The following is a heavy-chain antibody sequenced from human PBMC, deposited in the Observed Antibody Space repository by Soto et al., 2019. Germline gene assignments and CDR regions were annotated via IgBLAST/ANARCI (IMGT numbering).Heavy chain of an antibody. V-gene: IGHV4-39*01. Sequence: SETLSLTCTVSGGSISSSSYYWGWNRQPPGKGLEWIGSIYYSGSTYYNPSLKSRVTISVDTSKNQFSLKLSSVTAADTAVYYCARGGSYDYIWGSYLSLDYWGQGTLVTVSS. D-gene: IGHD3-16*02. CDR1: GGSISSSSYY. CDR2: IYYSGST. J-gene: IGHJ4*02. CDR3: ARGGSYDYIWGSYLSLDY.